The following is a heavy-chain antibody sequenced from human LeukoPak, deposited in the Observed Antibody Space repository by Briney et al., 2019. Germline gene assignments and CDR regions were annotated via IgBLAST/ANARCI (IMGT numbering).Heavy chain of an antibody. CDR1: GFTFSDYY. CDR3: ARAPLNTGDYWYFDL. V-gene: IGHV3-11*04. J-gene: IGHJ2*01. CDR2: ISSSGSTI. Sequence: GGSLRLSCAASGFTFSDYYMGWIRQAPGKGLEWVSYISSSGSTIYYADSVKGRFTISRDNAKNSLYLQMNSLRAEDTAVYYCARAPLNTGDYWYFDLWGRGTLVTVSS. D-gene: IGHD4-17*01.